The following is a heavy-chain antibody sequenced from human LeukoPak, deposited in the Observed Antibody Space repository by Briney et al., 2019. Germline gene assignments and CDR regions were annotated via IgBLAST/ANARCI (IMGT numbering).Heavy chain of an antibody. D-gene: IGHD2-15*01. J-gene: IGHJ6*03. CDR2: IYYSGST. V-gene: IGHV4-59*01. Sequence: SETLSLTCTVSGGSISSYYWSWIRQPPGKGLEWIGYIYYSGSTNYNPSLKSRVTISVDTSKNQFSLKLSSVTAADTAVYCCARVQYCSGGSCYPNYYYYMDVWGKGTTVTVSS. CDR3: ARVQYCSGGSCYPNYYYYMDV. CDR1: GGSISSYY.